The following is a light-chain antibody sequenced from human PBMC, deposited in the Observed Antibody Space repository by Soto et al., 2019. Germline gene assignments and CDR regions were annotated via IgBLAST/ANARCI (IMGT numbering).Light chain of an antibody. J-gene: IGKJ3*01. CDR2: GAS. CDR3: QQYGSSPFT. CDR1: QSVSSTY. Sequence: ESVLTQSPGTLSMSPGERATLSCRASQSVSSTYSAWYQQKPGQAPRLLIYGASRRATGIPDRFSGRGSGTDFTLTISRLEPEDFVVYYCQQYGSSPFTFGPGTKVDIK. V-gene: IGKV3-20*01.